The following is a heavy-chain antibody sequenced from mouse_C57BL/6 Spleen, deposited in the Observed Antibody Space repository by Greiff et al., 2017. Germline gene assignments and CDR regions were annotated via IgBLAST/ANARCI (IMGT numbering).Heavy chain of an antibody. CDR1: GYTFTSYW. CDR2: IHPNSGST. J-gene: IGHJ2*01. Sequence: QVQLQQPGAELVKPGASVKLSCKASGYTFTSYWVHWVKQRPGQGLEWIGMIHPNSGSTNYNEKFKSKATLTVDNSSSTAYMQLSSLTSEDSAVYYCARWGTGTVYFDYWGQGTTLTVSS. D-gene: IGHD4-1*01. V-gene: IGHV1-64*01. CDR3: ARWGTGTVYFDY.